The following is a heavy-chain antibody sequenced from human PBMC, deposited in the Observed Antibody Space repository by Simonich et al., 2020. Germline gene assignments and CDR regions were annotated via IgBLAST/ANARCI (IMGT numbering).Heavy chain of an antibody. Sequence: QVQLVQSGAEVKKPGASVKVSCKASGYTFTGYYMHWVRQAPGQGLAWIGWINPNSGCTNYAQKFQGRVTMTRDTSISTAYMELSRLRSDDTAVYYCARDSYSSWYFDLWGRGTLVTVSS. CDR1: GYTFTGYY. V-gene: IGHV1-2*02. J-gene: IGHJ2*01. CDR2: INPNSGCT. D-gene: IGHD6-13*01. CDR3: ARDSYSSWYFDL.